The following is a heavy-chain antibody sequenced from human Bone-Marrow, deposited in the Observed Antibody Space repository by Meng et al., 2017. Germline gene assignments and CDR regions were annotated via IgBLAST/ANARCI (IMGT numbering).Heavy chain of an antibody. CDR3: ATGAAAADH. J-gene: IGHJ4*02. CDR2: IKRNSDGGTI. V-gene: IGHV3-15*01. D-gene: IGHD6-13*01. CDR1: GLSFTDAW. Sequence: VRLVGLGGGWVKRGGCMRLSCVASGLSFTDAWMSWVRQAPGKGLEWVGRIKRNSDGGTIDYAAPVKGRFTISRDDSKNTLYLQMDSLITEDTAVYFCATGAAAADHWGQGTLVTVSS.